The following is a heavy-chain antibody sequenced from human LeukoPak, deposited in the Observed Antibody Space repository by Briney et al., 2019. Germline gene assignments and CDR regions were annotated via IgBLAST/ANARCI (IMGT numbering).Heavy chain of an antibody. CDR1: GGTFSSYA. J-gene: IGHJ4*02. CDR2: IIPIFGTA. CDR3: ARARYYDFWSGYYPFDY. D-gene: IGHD3-3*01. V-gene: IGHV1-69*05. Sequence: SVKVSCKASGGTFSSYAISWVRQAPGQGLEWMGRIIPIFGTANYAQKFQGRVTITTDESTSTAYMELSSLRSEDTAVYYCARARYYDFWSGYYPFDYWDQGTLVTVSS.